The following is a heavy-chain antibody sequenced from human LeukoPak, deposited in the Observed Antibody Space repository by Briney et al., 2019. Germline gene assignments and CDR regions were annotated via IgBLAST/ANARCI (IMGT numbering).Heavy chain of an antibody. D-gene: IGHD2-15*01. CDR2: ISASGANT. CDR3: AKDIEISY. CDR1: GFGFKDSA. J-gene: IGHJ4*02. Sequence: GGSLRLSCVASGFGFKDSATTWVRQAPGKGLEWVSLISASGANTYSTDSVKGRFTVSRDNSENTLYLQMNSLRAGDTAVYYCAKDIEISYWGQGTLVTVSS. V-gene: IGHV3-23*01.